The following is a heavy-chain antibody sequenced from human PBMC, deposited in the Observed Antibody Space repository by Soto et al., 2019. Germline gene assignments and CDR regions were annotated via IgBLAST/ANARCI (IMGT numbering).Heavy chain of an antibody. CDR1: GGFVSSGSHY. CDR3: ARVERGTATTVVDAFDI. J-gene: IGHJ3*02. D-gene: IGHD1-1*01. Sequence: QVQLQQWGAGLLKPSETLSLTCAVYGGFVSSGSHYWSWIRQPPGKGLEWIGKMSHSGGTHFNPSLKSRVTISVDTSKNQFSLKMSSVTAADTALYYCARVERGTATTVVDAFDIWGPGTMVTVSS. V-gene: IGHV4-34*01. CDR2: MSHSGGT.